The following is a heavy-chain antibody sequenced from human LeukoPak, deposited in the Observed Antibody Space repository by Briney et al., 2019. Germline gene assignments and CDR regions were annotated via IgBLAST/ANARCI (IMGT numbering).Heavy chain of an antibody. CDR2: ISSSSACI. J-gene: IGHJ3*02. Sequence: GGSLRLSCAASEFTFSSYGMNWVRQAPGKGLEWVSSISSSSACIYYADSVKGRFTISRDNAKESLFLQMNSLRPEDTALYYCASLKIRRIGNAFDIWGQGTMVTVSS. CDR3: ASLKIRRIGNAFDI. V-gene: IGHV3-21*01. CDR1: EFTFSSYG. D-gene: IGHD1-1*01.